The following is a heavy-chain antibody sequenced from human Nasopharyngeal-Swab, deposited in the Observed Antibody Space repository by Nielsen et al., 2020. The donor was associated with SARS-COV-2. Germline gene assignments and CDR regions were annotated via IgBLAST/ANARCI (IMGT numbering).Heavy chain of an antibody. V-gene: IGHV3-13*01. Sequence: GGSLRLSCAASGFTFSSYDMHWVRQATGKGLEWASAIGTAGDTYYPGSVKGRFTISRENAKNSLYLQMNSLRAGDTAVYYCARGGGYYYDSSGSIDAFDIWGQGTMVTVSS. CDR2: IGTAGDT. J-gene: IGHJ3*02. CDR3: ARGGGYYYDSSGSIDAFDI. CDR1: GFTFSSYD. D-gene: IGHD3-22*01.